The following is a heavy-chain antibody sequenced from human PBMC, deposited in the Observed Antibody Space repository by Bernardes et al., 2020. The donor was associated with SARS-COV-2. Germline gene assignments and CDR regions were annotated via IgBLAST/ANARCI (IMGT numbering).Heavy chain of an antibody. CDR3: VRGTAHFDY. CDR2: ISARDNTI. CDR1: GFTFSDYY. Sequence: GGSLRLSCELSGFTFSDYYMSRTLLAPGTGLQWVSYISARDNTIYYADSVKCRFTISRDNAKNSLYLQMNSLGAGDTALYYCVRGTAHFDYWGQGALVTVSS. D-gene: IGHD1-1*01. V-gene: IGHV3-11*01. J-gene: IGHJ4*02.